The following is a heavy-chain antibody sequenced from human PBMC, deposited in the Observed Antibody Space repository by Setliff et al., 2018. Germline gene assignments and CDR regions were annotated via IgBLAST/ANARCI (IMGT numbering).Heavy chain of an antibody. CDR3: ASWYVTDFWSGYLGPSWFDP. Sequence: KPSETLSLTCTLAGGSISSSSYYWGWIRQHPGKGLEWIGSIYYSGSTYYNPSLKSRVTISVDTSKNQFSLKLSSVTAADTAVYYCASWYVTDFWSGYLGPSWFDPWGQGTLVTVSS. CDR1: GGSISSSSYY. J-gene: IGHJ5*02. V-gene: IGHV4-39*01. D-gene: IGHD3-3*01. CDR2: IYYSGST.